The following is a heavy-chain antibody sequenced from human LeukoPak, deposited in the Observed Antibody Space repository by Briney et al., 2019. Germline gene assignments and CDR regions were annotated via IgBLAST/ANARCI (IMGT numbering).Heavy chain of an antibody. J-gene: IGHJ6*03. Sequence: SVKVSCKASGGTFSSYAISWVRQAPGQGLEWMGGIIPIFGTTNYAQKFQDRVTITADKSTSTAYMELSSLRSEDTAVYYCATGTVTTHYYYYYMDVWGKGTTVTISS. D-gene: IGHD4-17*01. CDR2: IIPIFGTT. V-gene: IGHV1-69*06. CDR3: ATGTVTTHYYYYYMDV. CDR1: GGTFSSYA.